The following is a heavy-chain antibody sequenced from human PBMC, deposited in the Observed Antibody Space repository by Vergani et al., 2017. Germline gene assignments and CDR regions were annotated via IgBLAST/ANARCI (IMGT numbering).Heavy chain of an antibody. CDR2: ISGSGGST. J-gene: IGHJ4*02. CDR3: VREDIAGGTYFFDY. V-gene: IGHV3-23*04. CDR1: GFRFSNYR. D-gene: IGHD3-10*01. Sequence: EVHLVDSGGGLVQPGGSLRLSCTASGFRFSNYRMIWVRQAPGKGLEWVSAISGSGGSTYYADFVKGRFTISRDNSKNTLHLQMNSLRVEDTAFYYCVREDIAGGTYFFDYWGQGDLVTVSS.